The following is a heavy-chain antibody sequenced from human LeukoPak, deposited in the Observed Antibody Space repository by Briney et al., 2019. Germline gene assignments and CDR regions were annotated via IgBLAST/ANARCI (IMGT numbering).Heavy chain of an antibody. V-gene: IGHV3-43*02. CDR2: ISGDGGST. J-gene: IGHJ4*02. Sequence: TGGSLRLSCAASGFTFDDYAMHWVRQAPGKGLEWVSLISGDGGSTYYADSVKGRFTISRDNSKNTLYLQMNSLRAEDTAVYYCAKAGTMVRGGPSDYWGQGTLVTVSS. CDR3: AKAGTMVRGGPSDY. D-gene: IGHD3-10*01. CDR1: GFTFDDYA.